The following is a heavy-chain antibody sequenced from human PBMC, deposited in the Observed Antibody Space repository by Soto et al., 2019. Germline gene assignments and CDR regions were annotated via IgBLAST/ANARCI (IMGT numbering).Heavy chain of an antibody. CDR1: GFTFRSFT. D-gene: IGHD6-13*01. V-gene: IGHV3-21*01. Sequence: PGGSLRLSCAASGFTFRSFTMHWVRQAPGKGLEWASTISSNSAYIYYTDALRGRFTISRDNAKNSLHLQMNSLRAEDTAVYYCTRDASRDSSARGWFDPWGPGTLVTVSS. CDR2: ISSNSAYI. J-gene: IGHJ5*02. CDR3: TRDASRDSSARGWFDP.